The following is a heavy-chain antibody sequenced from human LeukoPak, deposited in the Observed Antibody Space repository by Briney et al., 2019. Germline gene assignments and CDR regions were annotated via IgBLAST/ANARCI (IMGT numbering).Heavy chain of an antibody. CDR1: GYTLTELS. V-gene: IGHV1-46*01. CDR2: INPSGGST. J-gene: IGHJ5*02. CDR3: ARDGRYSYGDP. Sequence: ASVKVSCKVSGYTLTELSMHWVRQAPGQGLEWMGIINPSGGSTSYAQKFQGRVTMTRDTSTSTVYMELSSLRSEDTAVYYCARDGRYSYGDPWGQGTLVTVSS. D-gene: IGHD5-18*01.